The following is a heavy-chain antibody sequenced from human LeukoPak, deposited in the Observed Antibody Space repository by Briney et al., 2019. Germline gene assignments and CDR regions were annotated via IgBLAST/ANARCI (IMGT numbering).Heavy chain of an antibody. J-gene: IGHJ4*02. D-gene: IGHD3-16*01. CDR3: ARDPFPHDYGDF. V-gene: IGHV3-48*03. CDR1: GFTFSSYE. Sequence: GGSLRLFCATSGFTFSSYEMNWIRQAPGKGLEWISYINSVGNTIYYADSVRGRFTISRDNAKNSLYLQMNSLRAEDTAVYYCARDPFPHDYGDFWGQGTLVTVSS. CDR2: INSVGNTI.